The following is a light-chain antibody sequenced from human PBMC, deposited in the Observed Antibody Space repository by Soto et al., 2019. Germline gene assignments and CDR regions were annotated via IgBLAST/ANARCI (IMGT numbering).Light chain of an antibody. V-gene: IGKV1-12*01. CDR3: QQSISYPWT. CDR1: QDIGSW. Sequence: DIQMTQSPSSVSATVGDRVTITCRASQDIGSWLAWYQLKPGNAPKALIYAAFNLQSGVPSRFSGSRSGTEFTLTISSLQPEDFATYYCQQSISYPWTFGQGTRVHFK. CDR2: AAF. J-gene: IGKJ1*01.